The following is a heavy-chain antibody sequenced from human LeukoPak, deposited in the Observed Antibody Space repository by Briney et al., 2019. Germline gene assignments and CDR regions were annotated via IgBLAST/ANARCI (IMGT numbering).Heavy chain of an antibody. D-gene: IGHD6-19*01. V-gene: IGHV3-23*01. J-gene: IGHJ4*02. CDR1: GFTFSGYS. CDR2: LGRTGEYK. CDR3: AKARLSTGWAYNDY. Sequence: GGSLRLSCAASGFTFSGYSMSWVRQAPGKGLEWVAGLGRTGEYKYYADSVKGRFTISRDNSKNTVYLQINSLRAGDTAVYYCAKARLSTGWAYNDYWGQGTLVTVSS.